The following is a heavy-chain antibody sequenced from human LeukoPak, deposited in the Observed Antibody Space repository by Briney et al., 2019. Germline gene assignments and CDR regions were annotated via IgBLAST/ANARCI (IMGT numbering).Heavy chain of an antibody. CDR2: ITSSGTYI. Sequence: GGSLRLSCAPSGFTFNNDNMNSVRQAPGRALEWVSSITSSGTYIFYADSVKGRFTISRDNAKKSLYLQMNSLGPEDTAVYYCARDPYSGNYGNYYYYYMDVWGKGTTVTISS. D-gene: IGHD1-26*01. CDR1: GFTFNNDN. CDR3: ARDPYSGNYGNYYYYYMDV. V-gene: IGHV3-21*01. J-gene: IGHJ6*03.